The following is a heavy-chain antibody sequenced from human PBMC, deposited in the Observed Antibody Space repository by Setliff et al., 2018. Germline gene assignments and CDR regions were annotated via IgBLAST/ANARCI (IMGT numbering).Heavy chain of an antibody. J-gene: IGHJ6*03. CDR1: GNSFTVFY. Sequence: ASVKVSCKSSGNSFTVFYLHWVRQAPGQGLEWMGWISPYNGKTEHAQMFQGRVTMATDRTTNTAYMELRSLKSDDTAVYYCARGSRSWGPRDYYYMDVWGQGTTVTVSS. V-gene: IGHV1-18*04. D-gene: IGHD2-2*01. CDR2: ISPYNGKT. CDR3: ARGSRSWGPRDYYYMDV.